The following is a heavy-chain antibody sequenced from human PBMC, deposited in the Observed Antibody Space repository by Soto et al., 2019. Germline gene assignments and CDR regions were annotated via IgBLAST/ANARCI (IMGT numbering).Heavy chain of an antibody. D-gene: IGHD3-10*01. Sequence: SETLSLTCTVSGGSISRFYWTWIRQPPGTGLEWIGYIDNSGTTDYNPSLKSRVTISVDTSKNQFSLNLSSVTAADTAVYYCASDLSGRADVWGQGTTVTVSS. V-gene: IGHV4-59*01. CDR3: ASDLSGRADV. CDR2: IDNSGTT. J-gene: IGHJ6*02. CDR1: GGSISRFY.